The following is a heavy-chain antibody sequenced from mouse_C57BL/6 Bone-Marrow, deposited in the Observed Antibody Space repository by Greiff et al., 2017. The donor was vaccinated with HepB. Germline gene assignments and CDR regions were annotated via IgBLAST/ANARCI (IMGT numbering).Heavy chain of an antibody. J-gene: IGHJ1*03. CDR2: ISYDGSN. CDR1: GYSITSGYY. Sequence: EVKLVESGPGLVKPSQSLSLTCSVTGYSITSGYYWNWIRQFPGNKLEWMGYISYDGSNNYNPSLKNRISITRDTSKNQFFLKLNSVTTEDTATYYCATGYLYFDVWGTGTTVTVSS. V-gene: IGHV3-6*01. CDR3: ATGYLYFDV.